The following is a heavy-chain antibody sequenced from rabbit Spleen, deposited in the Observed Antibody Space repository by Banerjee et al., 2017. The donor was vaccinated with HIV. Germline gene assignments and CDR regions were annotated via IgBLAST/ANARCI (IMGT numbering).Heavy chain of an antibody. Sequence: QSLEESGGGLVQPEGSLTLTCTASGFSLSSSYCMCWVRQAPGKGLESIGCIGTGSGNTYYASWAKGRFTITKTSSTTVTLQMTSLTAADTATYFCARDTGSSFSSYGMDLWGPGTLVTVS. CDR1: GFSLSSSYC. J-gene: IGHJ6*01. D-gene: IGHD8-1*01. CDR3: ARDTGSSFSSYGMDL. CDR2: IGTGSGNT. V-gene: IGHV1S40*01.